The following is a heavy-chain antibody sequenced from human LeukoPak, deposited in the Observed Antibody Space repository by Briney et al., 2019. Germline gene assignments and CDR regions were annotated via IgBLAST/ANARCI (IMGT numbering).Heavy chain of an antibody. J-gene: IGHJ5*02. CDR1: GGTFSSYA. CDR3: ARSNWNYGRAIWFDP. D-gene: IGHD1-7*01. Sequence: WASVKVSCKASGGTFSSYAISWVRQAPGQGLEWMGMIIPSDGFTSYAQKFQGRVTMTRDMSTSTVYMELSSLRSDDTAVYYCARSNWNYGRAIWFDPWGQGTLVTVSS. CDR2: IIPSDGFT. V-gene: IGHV1-46*01.